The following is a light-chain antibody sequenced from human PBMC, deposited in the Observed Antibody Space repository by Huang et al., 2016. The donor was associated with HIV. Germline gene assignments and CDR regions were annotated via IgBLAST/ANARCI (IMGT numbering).Light chain of an antibody. Sequence: IKMTQSTSSLAATVGDRVTITCRASQGIRNDLDWYQQKPGQAPKVLIYAASNLQSGSPSRFSGSCSGTEFTLTITSLQPEDFATYYCLQHDNFPRTFGQGTKVELK. V-gene: IGKV1-6*01. CDR1: QGIRND. CDR3: LQHDNFPRT. J-gene: IGKJ1*01. CDR2: AAS.